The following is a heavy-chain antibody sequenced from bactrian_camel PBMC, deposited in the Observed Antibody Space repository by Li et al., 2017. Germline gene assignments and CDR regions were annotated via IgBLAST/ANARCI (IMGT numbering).Heavy chain of an antibody. V-gene: IGHV3S53*01. Sequence: HVQLVESGGGSVQAGGSLRLSCAASKYTYSSYCMGWFRQAPGKEREGVATIDSAGTTKYADSVKGRFTISKDSAKNTLCLQMNSLKPEDTAMYYCAADGWRVCARYIGDFDLSGQGTQVTVS. J-gene: IGHJ6*01. CDR2: IDSAGTT. CDR1: KYTYSSYC. CDR3: AADGWRVCARYIGDFDL. D-gene: IGHD1*01.